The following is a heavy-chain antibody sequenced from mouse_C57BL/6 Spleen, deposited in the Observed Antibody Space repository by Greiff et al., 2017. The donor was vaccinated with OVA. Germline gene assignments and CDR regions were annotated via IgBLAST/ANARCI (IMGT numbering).Heavy chain of an antibody. CDR3: AKDSNFFAY. CDR2: IYPGSGNT. J-gene: IGHJ3*01. CDR1: GYSFTSYY. D-gene: IGHD2-5*01. Sequence: QVQLKESGPELVKPGASVKISCKASGYSFTSYYIHWVKQRPGQGLEWIGWIYPGSGNTKYNEKFKGKATLTADTSSSTAYMQLSSLTSEDSAVYYCAKDSNFFAYWGQGTLVTVSA. V-gene: IGHV1-66*01.